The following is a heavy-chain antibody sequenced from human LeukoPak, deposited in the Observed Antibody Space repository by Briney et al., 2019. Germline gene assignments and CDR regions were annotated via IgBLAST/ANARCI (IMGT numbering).Heavy chain of an antibody. CDR1: GGSISSSSYY. CDR3: ASRYDYSNYIDY. V-gene: IGHV4-39*01. J-gene: IGHJ4*02. Sequence: PSETLSLTCTVSGGSISSSSYYWGWIRQPPGKGLEWIVSLFYSGSTYYDPSLKSRVTISVDTSKNQFSLKLSSVTAADTAVYYCASRYDYSNYIDYWGQGTLVTVSS. CDR2: LFYSGST. D-gene: IGHD4-11*01.